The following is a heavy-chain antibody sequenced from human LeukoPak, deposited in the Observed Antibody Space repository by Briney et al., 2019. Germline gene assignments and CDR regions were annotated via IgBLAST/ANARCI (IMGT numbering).Heavy chain of an antibody. J-gene: IGHJ4*02. CDR1: GFTFSTYS. D-gene: IGHD3-9*01. Sequence: GGSLRLSCAASGFTFSTYSMNWVSQAPGKGLEWVSSISSSSSYIYYADSVKGRFTISRDNAKNSLYLQMNSLRAEDTAVYYCARDQPNYAILTGHYPFDYWGQGTVVTVSS. V-gene: IGHV3-21*01. CDR3: ARDQPNYAILTGHYPFDY. CDR2: ISSSSSYI.